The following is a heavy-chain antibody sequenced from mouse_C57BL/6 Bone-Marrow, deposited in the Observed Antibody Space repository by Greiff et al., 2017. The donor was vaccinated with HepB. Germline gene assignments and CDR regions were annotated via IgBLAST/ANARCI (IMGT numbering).Heavy chain of an antibody. Sequence: EVQLQQSGPELVKPGASVKISCKASGYTFTDYYMNWVKQSHGKSLEWIGDINPNNGGTSYNQKFKGKATLTVDKSSSTAYMELRSLTSEDSAVYYCARREALPFAYWGQGTLVTVSA. V-gene: IGHV1-26*01. CDR1: GYTFTDYY. CDR3: ARREALPFAY. CDR2: INPNNGGT. J-gene: IGHJ3*01.